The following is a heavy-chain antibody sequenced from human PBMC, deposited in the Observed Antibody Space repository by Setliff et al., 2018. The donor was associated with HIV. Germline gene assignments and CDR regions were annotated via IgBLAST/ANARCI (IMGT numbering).Heavy chain of an antibody. CDR3: MYGGRTATTH. V-gene: IGHV3-74*01. CDR2: FRGDDRTT. CDR1: GFTLTSSW. J-gene: IGHJ4*02. D-gene: IGHD4-17*01. Sequence: GGSLRLSCAVSGFTLTSSWIHWVRQAPGKGLVWVSRFRGDDRTTNYADSVKGRFTFSSDNAKNTVYLQMNTLRVEDTAVYYCMYGGRTATTHWGQGTLVTVSS.